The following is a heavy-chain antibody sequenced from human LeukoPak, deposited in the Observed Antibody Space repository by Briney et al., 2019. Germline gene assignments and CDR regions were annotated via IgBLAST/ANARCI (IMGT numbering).Heavy chain of an antibody. CDR2: IKKDGIEK. CDR3: ARGRYSSRSGGYYFDI. D-gene: IGHD2-2*01. CDR1: GCTLSSDW. V-gene: IGHV3-7*01. J-gene: IGHJ4*02. Sequence: PGGSLRLSCVVSGCTLSSDWMSWVRQAPGKGLEWVANIKKDGIEKYYAESVKGRFTISRDNAKNSLYLQMNSLRAEDTAVYYCARGRYSSRSGGYYFDIWGQGTLVTVSS.